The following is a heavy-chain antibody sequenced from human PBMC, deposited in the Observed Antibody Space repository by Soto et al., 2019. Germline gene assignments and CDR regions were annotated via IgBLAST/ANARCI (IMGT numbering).Heavy chain of an antibody. V-gene: IGHV3-30*18. CDR2: VSHDGLAQ. Sequence: QVQLVESGGGVVQSGRSLRLSCAASGFTFSTYGMNWVRQAPGKGLEWVAVVSHDGLAQYYGDAVKGRFTISRDNSQSTLYLQMNSLRDEDTAIYYCAKETIEVGGPNYFDFWGQGVLVTVSS. CDR1: GFTFSTYG. CDR3: AKETIEVGGPNYFDF. D-gene: IGHD6-19*01. J-gene: IGHJ4*02.